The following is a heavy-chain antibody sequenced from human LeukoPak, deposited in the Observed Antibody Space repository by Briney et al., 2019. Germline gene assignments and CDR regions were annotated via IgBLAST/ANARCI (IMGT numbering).Heavy chain of an antibody. CDR1: GGSISSGDYF. V-gene: IGHV4-31*03. J-gene: IGHJ4*02. Sequence: SQTLSLTCTVSGGSISSGDYFWSWIRQHPGKGLEWIGYIYYSGSTYYNPSLKSRVTISVDTSKNQFSLKLSSVTAADTAVYYCARGGGIAAAGTIKYYFDYWGQGTLVTVSS. CDR3: ARGGGIAAAGTIKYYFDY. CDR2: IYYSGST. D-gene: IGHD6-13*01.